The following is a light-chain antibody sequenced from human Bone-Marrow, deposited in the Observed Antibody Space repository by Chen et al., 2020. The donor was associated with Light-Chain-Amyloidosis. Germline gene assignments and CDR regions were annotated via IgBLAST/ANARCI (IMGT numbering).Light chain of an antibody. CDR1: DLPTKY. CDR2: RDT. J-gene: IGLJ2*01. V-gene: IGLV3-25*03. CDR3: QSADSSGTYEVI. Sequence: SYELTQPPSVSVSPGQTARITCSGDDLPTKYAYWYQTNPGQAPVLVIHRDTERTSGISARFSGSSSGTTATLTISGVQAEDEADYHCQSADSSGTYEVIFGGGTKLTVL.